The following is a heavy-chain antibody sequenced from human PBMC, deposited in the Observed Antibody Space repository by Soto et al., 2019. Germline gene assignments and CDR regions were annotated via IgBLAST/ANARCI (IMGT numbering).Heavy chain of an antibody. CDR3: ARGLITGSHYSGGWYYFDS. V-gene: IGHV1-18*01. Sequence: ASVKVSCKASGYTFTRSGISWVRQAPGQGPEWMGWISSYNGDTNYAQTFQGRVTMTTDTSTSTAYMELRSLRSDDTAVYYCARGLITGSHYSGGWYYFDSWGQGTQVTVPQ. CDR1: GYTFTRSG. CDR2: ISSYNGDT. J-gene: IGHJ4*02. D-gene: IGHD6-19*01.